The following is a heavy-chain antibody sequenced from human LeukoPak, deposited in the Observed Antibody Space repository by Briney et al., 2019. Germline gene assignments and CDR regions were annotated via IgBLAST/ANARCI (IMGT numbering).Heavy chain of an antibody. CDR1: GYSFTSYW. V-gene: IGHV5-51*01. Sequence: GESLKISCKGSGYSFTSYWIGWVRQMPGKGLEWMGIIYPGYSDTRYSPSFQGQVTISADKSISTAYLQWSSLKASDTAMYYCAAGSSWVAARPYYYYGMDVWGQGTTVTVSS. CDR2: IYPGYSDT. CDR3: AAGSSWVAARPYYYYGMDV. J-gene: IGHJ6*02. D-gene: IGHD6-6*01.